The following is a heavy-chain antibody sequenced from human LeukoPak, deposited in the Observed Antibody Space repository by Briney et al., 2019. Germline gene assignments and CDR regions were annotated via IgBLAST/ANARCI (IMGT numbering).Heavy chain of an antibody. D-gene: IGHD6-19*01. J-gene: IGHJ4*02. CDR2: INWNGGST. CDR1: GFTFDDYG. Sequence: GGSLRLSCAASGFTFDDYGMSWVRQAPGKGLEWVSGINWNGGSTGYADSVKGRFTISRDNAKNSLYLQMNSLRAEDTAVYYCAKDRSSGWYPRREFDYWGQGTLVTVSS. V-gene: IGHV3-20*04. CDR3: AKDRSSGWYPRREFDY.